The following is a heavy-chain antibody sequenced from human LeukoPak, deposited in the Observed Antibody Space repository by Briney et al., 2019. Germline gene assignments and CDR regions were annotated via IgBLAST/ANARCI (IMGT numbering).Heavy chain of an antibody. V-gene: IGHV4-59*01. Sequence: GSLRLSCAASGFTFSTYNMNWTRQPPGKGLEWIGYIYYSGSTNYNPSLKSRVTISVDTSKNQFSLKLSSVTAADTAVYYCARVEGHYYDSSGYYYPPFFDYWGQGTLVAVSS. D-gene: IGHD3-22*01. CDR3: ARVEGHYYDSSGYYYPPFFDY. CDR2: IYYSGST. CDR1: GFTFSTYN. J-gene: IGHJ4*02.